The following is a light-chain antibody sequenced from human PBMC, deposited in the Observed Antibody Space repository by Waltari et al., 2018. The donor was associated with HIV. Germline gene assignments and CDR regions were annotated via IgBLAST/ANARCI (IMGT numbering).Light chain of an antibody. CDR2: EVN. V-gene: IGLV2-23*02. Sequence: QSALTQPASVSASPGQSITIPCTGTSSDIGNYDLVSWYQQRPGKAPELMIYEVNKWPSWVSNRFSGSKSGITASLTISGLQAEDEADYYCCSYVTTGTWVFGGGTKLTVL. J-gene: IGLJ3*02. CDR1: SSDIGNYDL. CDR3: CSYVTTGTWV.